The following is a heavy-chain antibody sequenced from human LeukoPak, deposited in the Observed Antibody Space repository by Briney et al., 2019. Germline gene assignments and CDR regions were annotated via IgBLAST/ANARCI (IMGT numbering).Heavy chain of an antibody. CDR1: GYSTSNGYY. J-gene: IGHJ5*02. V-gene: IGHV4-38-2*02. CDR2: IYPSGST. D-gene: IGHD6-13*01. CDR3: ARSYASSWYWNWFDP. Sequence: SETLSLTCTVSGYSTSNGYYWGWIRQPPGTGLEWIGSIYPSGSTFYNPSLKSRVTISVDTSKNQFSLRLSSVTAADTAVYYCARSYASSWYWNWFDPWGQGTLVTVSS.